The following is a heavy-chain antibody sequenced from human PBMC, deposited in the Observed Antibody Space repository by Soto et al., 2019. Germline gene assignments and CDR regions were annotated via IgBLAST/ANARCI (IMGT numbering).Heavy chain of an antibody. Sequence: GXSLRLYCAASGFTSSGYWMSWVRQAPVKGLEWVDNINEDGREKFYVDSVKGRFIISRDNAKNSLYLQMNSLRAEDTAVYYCARDRGALGPWGQGTLVTVSS. CDR1: GFTSSGYW. CDR2: INEDGREK. D-gene: IGHD3-16*01. V-gene: IGHV3-7*01. CDR3: ARDRGALGP. J-gene: IGHJ5*02.